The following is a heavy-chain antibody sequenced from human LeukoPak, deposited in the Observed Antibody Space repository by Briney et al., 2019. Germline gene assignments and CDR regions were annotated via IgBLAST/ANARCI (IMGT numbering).Heavy chain of an antibody. D-gene: IGHD3-10*01. J-gene: IGHJ6*03. CDR2: IYYSGST. V-gene: IGHV4-59*01. Sequence: PSETLSLTCTVSGGSISSYYWSWIRQPPGKGLEWIGYIYYSGSTNYNPSLKSRVTISVDTSKNQFSLKLSSVTAADTAVYSCARMVRGRGYYYYYMDVWGKGTTVTVSS. CDR1: GGSISSYY. CDR3: ARMVRGRGYYYYYMDV.